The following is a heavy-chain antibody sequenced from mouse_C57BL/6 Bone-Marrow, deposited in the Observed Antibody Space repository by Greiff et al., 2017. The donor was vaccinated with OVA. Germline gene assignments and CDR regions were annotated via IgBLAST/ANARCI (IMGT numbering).Heavy chain of an antibody. CDR3: AIAYYSNLYYYAMDY. J-gene: IGHJ4*01. D-gene: IGHD2-5*01. Sequence: EVKLQQSGPELVKPGASVKISCKASGYTFTDYYMNWVKQSHGKSLEWIGDINPNNGGTSYNQKFKGKATLTVDKSSSTAYMELRSLTSEDSAVYYCAIAYYSNLYYYAMDYWGQGTSVTVSS. CDR2: INPNNGGT. CDR1: GYTFTDYY. V-gene: IGHV1-26*01.